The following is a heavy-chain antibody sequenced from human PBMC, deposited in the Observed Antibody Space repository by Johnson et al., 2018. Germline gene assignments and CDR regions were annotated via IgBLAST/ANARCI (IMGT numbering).Heavy chain of an antibody. D-gene: IGHD3-10*01. V-gene: IGHV1-69*12. CDR3: ARDPPSMVRGVITYYYYGMDV. J-gene: IGHJ6*02. Sequence: QVQLVQSGAEVKKPGSSVKVSCKASGGTFSSYAISWVRQAPGQGLEWMGGIIPIFGTANYAQKFQGRVTITADEPTSTAYMELSSLRSEDTAVYYCARDPPSMVRGVITYYYYGMDVWGQGTTVTVSS. CDR1: GGTFSSYA. CDR2: IIPIFGTA.